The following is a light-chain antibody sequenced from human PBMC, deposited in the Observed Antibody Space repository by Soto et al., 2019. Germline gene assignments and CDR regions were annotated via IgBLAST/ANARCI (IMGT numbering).Light chain of an antibody. J-gene: IGLJ2*01. Sequence: QSVLTQPRSVSGSPGQSVTISCTGTSSDVGAYNYVSWYQQHPGKAPKLMIYDVSKRPSGVPDRFSGSKSGNTASLTISGLQAEDEADYYCATWVDSLSGPVFGGGTQLTVL. CDR3: ATWVDSLSGPV. CDR2: DVS. V-gene: IGLV2-11*01. CDR1: SSDVGAYNY.